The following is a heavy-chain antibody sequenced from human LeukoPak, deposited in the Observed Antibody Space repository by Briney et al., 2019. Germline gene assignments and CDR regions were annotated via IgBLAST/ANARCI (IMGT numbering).Heavy chain of an antibody. V-gene: IGHV3-7*05. Sequence: GGSLRLSCEASEFTFSNFWMDWVRQAPGKGLEWVASIHPGGSEKYYVDSVKGRFSISRDNARNSLYLQMNSLRVEDTAVYYCAKKVPDNSGYNSIDYWGQGTLVT. CDR2: IHPGGSEK. CDR3: AKKVPDNSGYNSIDY. CDR1: EFTFSNFW. J-gene: IGHJ4*02. D-gene: IGHD3-22*01.